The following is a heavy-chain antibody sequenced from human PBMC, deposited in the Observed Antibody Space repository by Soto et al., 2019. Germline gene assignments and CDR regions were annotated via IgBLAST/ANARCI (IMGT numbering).Heavy chain of an antibody. D-gene: IGHD1-26*01. CDR2: ISAYNGNT. Sequence: QVQLVQSGAEVKKPGASVKVSCKASGYTFTSYGISWVRQAPGQGLEWMGWISAYNGNTNYAQKLQGRVTMPTDTATSTAHRELRSRRSDDTAVYYCARGPLGRDREASDDYYYMDVWGKGTTVTGSS. CDR1: GYTFTSYG. CDR3: ARGPLGRDREASDDYYYMDV. V-gene: IGHV1-18*01. J-gene: IGHJ6*03.